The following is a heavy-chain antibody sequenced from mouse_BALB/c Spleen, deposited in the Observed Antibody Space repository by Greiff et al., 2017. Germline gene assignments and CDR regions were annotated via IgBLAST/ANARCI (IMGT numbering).Heavy chain of an antibody. D-gene: IGHD2-4*01. J-gene: IGHJ4*01. CDR1: GYSITSDYA. Sequence: EVKLQESGPGLVKPSQSLSLTCTVTGYSITSDYAWNWIRQFPGNKLEWMGYISYSGSTSYNPSLKSRISITRDTSKNQFFLQLNSVTTEDTATYYCARRDDYDAGYAMDYWGQGTSVTVSS. V-gene: IGHV3-2*02. CDR2: ISYSGST. CDR3: ARRDDYDAGYAMDY.